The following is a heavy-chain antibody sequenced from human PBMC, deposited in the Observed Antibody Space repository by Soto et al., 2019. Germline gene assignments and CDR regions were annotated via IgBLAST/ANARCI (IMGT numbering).Heavy chain of an antibody. CDR3: ARGITMVRGVILDAFDI. D-gene: IGHD3-10*01. J-gene: IGHJ3*02. CDR1: GYTFTSYA. Sequence: QVQLVQSGAEVKNPGASVKVSCKASGYTFTSYAMHWVRQAPGQRLEWMGWINAGNGNTKYSQKFQGRVTITRDTSASTAYMELSSLRSEDTAVYYCARGITMVRGVILDAFDIWGQGTMVTVSS. V-gene: IGHV1-3*01. CDR2: INAGNGNT.